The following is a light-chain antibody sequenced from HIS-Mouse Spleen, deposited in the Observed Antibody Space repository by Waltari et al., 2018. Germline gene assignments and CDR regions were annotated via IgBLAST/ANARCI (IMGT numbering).Light chain of an antibody. Sequence: EIVLTQSPGTLSLSPGERATLSCRASQSVSSSYLAWYQQKPGQAPRLRTYGASSRATGIPDRFSGSGSVTDFTLTISRLEPEDFAVYYCQQYGSSPWTFGQGTKVEIK. V-gene: IGKV3-20*01. CDR3: QQYGSSPWT. CDR1: QSVSSSY. CDR2: GAS. J-gene: IGKJ1*01.